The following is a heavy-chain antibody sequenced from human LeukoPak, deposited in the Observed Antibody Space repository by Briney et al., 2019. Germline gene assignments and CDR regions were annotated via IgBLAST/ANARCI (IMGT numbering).Heavy chain of an antibody. CDR2: IYYSGST. V-gene: IGHV4-39*07. Sequence: SETLSLTCTVSGDSISGYYWSWIRQPPGKGLEWIGSIYYSGSTYYNPSLKSRVTISVDTSKNQFSLKLSSVTAADTAVYYCASLNYYGHKWGQGTLVTVSS. J-gene: IGHJ4*02. D-gene: IGHD3-10*01. CDR3: ASLNYYGHK. CDR1: GDSISGYY.